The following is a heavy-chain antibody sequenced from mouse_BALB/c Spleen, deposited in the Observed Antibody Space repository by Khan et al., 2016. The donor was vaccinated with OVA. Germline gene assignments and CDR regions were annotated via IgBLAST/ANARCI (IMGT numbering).Heavy chain of an antibody. Sequence: VQLQESGAELARPGASVTLSCKASGYTFTDYYINWVKQRTGQGLEWIGDIYPGNGNTYYNENFKGKAKLTADKSSSTAFMHLSSLTSEDSAVYFCTRSGIGSFAFWGQGTLVTVSA. D-gene: IGHD2-14*01. CDR2: IYPGNGNT. V-gene: IGHV1-77*01. CDR3: TRSGIGSFAF. CDR1: GYTFTDYY. J-gene: IGHJ3*01.